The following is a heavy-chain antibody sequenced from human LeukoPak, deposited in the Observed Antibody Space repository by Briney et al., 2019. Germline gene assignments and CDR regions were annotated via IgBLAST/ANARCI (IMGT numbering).Heavy chain of an antibody. J-gene: IGHJ4*02. CDR1: DGSVSSGSYY. D-gene: IGHD6-13*01. CDR3: ARTGYSSSWVDY. V-gene: IGHV4-61*03. CDR2: IYYSGTT. Sequence: PSETLSLTCTVSDGSVSSGSYYWSWIRQPPGKGLEWIGYIYYSGTTNYNPSLKSRVTISIDTSKNHFSLKLSSVTAADTAVYYCARTGYSSSWVDYWGQGTLVTVSS.